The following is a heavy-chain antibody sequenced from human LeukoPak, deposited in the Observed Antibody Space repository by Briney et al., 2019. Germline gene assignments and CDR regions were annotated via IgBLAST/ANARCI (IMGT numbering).Heavy chain of an antibody. CDR1: GFSLSTSGVG. D-gene: IGHD3-22*01. CDR2: IYWDDDR. V-gene: IGHV2-5*02. J-gene: IGHJ3*02. CDR3: AHRTYYYDSSGYGDAFDI. Sequence: SGPTLVKPPQTLTLTCTFSGFSLSTSGVGVGWIRQPPGKALEWLALIYWDDDRRYSPSLKSRLTITKDTSKNQVVLTMTNMDPVDTATYYCAHRTYYYDSSGYGDAFDIWGQGTMVTVSS.